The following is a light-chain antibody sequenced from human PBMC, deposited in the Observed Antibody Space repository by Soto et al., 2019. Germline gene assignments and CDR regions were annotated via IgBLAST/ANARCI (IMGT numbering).Light chain of an antibody. Sequence: QSALTQPRSVSGSPGQSVTISCTGSSSDVGGYNYVSWYQHHPGKAPKVVIYDVSQRPSGVPDRFSGSIDSSSNSASLTISGLKTEDEADYYCHSYGSTDQGVFGGGTKLTVL. CDR3: HSYGSTDQGV. CDR2: DVS. CDR1: SSDVGGYNY. V-gene: IGLV2-11*01. J-gene: IGLJ3*02.